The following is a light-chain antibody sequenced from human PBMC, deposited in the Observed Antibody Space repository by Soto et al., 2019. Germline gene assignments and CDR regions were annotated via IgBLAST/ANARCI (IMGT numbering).Light chain of an antibody. V-gene: IGKV3-20*01. CDR3: HQYYGGSPPGT. J-gene: IGKJ5*01. Sequence: EIGLTQSPGTLSLSPGERATLSCRASQSVSSSCLAWYQQKPGQAPRLLIYGASSRAPGSPDRFMGSGSGTNFTLTITKLVPEDFAVYYCHQYYGGSPPGTFGQGTRLEIK. CDR1: QSVSSSC. CDR2: GAS.